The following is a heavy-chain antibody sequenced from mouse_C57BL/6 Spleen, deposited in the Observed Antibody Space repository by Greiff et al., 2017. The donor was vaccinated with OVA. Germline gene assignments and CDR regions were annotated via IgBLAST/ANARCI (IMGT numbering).Heavy chain of an antibody. Sequence: VQLQQSGPELVKPGASVKIPCKASGYTFTDYYMDWVKQSHGKSLEWIGDINPNNGGTNYNQKFKGKATLTVDKSSSTAYMELRSLTSEDTAVYYCARRGYYGNYVFWGTGTTVTVST. J-gene: IGHJ1*03. CDR1: GYTFTDYY. V-gene: IGHV1-18*01. CDR2: INPNNGGT. CDR3: ARRGYYGNYVF. D-gene: IGHD2-1*01.